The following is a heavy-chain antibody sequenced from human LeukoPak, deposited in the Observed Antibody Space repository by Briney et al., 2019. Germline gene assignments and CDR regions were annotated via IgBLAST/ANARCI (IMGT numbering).Heavy chain of an antibody. CDR1: GGSISSYY. CDR2: IYYSGST. D-gene: IGHD6-25*01. CDR3: TRDKGGYLKDGFDI. V-gene: IGHV4-59*01. Sequence: SETLSLTCIVSGGSISSYYWTWIRQPPGKGLEWIGYIYYSGSTNYNPSLKSRVTMSVDTSKNQFSLKLSSVTAADSAVYYCTRDKGGYLKDGFDIWGQGTMVTVSS. J-gene: IGHJ3*02.